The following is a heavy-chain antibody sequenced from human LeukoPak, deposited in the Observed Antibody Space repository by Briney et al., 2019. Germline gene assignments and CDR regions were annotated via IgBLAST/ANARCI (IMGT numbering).Heavy chain of an antibody. J-gene: IGHJ4*02. CDR1: GFSFSSYW. Sequence: GGSLRLSCAASGFSFSSYWMHWVRQAPGKGLVWVSRINSDGSGTSYADSVKGRFTISRDNAKNTLDLHMNNLRAEDTAVYYCTKGGPGHSDYWGQGTLVTVYS. V-gene: IGHV3-74*01. CDR2: INSDGSGT. D-gene: IGHD3-16*01. CDR3: TKGGPGHSDY.